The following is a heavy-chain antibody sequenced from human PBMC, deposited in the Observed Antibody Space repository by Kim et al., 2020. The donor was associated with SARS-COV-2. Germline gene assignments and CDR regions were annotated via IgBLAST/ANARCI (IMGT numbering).Heavy chain of an antibody. CDR3: TTDGGGYFNDAFDI. J-gene: IGHJ3*02. CDR2: IKSKTDGGTT. V-gene: IGHV3-15*01. Sequence: GGSLRLSCAASGFTFSNAWMSWVRQAPGKGLEWVGRIKSKTDGGTTDYAAPVKGRFTISRDDSKNTLYLQMNSLKTEDTAVYYCTTDGGGYFNDAFDIWGLGTMVTVSS. CDR1: GFTFSNAW. D-gene: IGHD3-22*01.